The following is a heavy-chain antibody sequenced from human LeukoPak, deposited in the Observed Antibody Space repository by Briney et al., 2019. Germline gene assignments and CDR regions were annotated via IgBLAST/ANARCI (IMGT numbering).Heavy chain of an antibody. D-gene: IGHD2-2*01. CDR3: ATDWSTSDWFDP. J-gene: IGHJ5*02. CDR2: IYYSGST. V-gene: IGHV4-39*01. Sequence: SETLSLTCTVSGGSISSYYWGWIRQPPGKGLEWIGSIYYSGSTYYNPSLKSRVTISVDTSKNQFSLKLSSVTAADTAVYYCATDWSTSDWFDPWGQGTLVTVSS. CDR1: GGSISSYY.